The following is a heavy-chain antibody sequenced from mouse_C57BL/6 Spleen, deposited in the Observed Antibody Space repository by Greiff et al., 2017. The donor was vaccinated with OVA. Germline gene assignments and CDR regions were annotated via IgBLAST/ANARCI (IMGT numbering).Heavy chain of an antibody. CDR1: GYTFTDYY. D-gene: IGHD4-1*01. Sequence: VQLQQSGPELVKPGASVKISCKASGYTFTDYYMNWVKQSHGKSLEWIGDINPNNGGTSYNQKFKGKATLTVDKSSSTAYMELRSLTSEDSAVYYCARSGVTGTPYYFDYWGQGTTLTVSS. CDR3: ARSGVTGTPYYFDY. J-gene: IGHJ2*01. CDR2: INPNNGGT. V-gene: IGHV1-26*01.